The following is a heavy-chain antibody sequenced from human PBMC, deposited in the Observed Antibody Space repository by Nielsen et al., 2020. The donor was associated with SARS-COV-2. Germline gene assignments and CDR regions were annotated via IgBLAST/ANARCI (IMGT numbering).Heavy chain of an antibody. D-gene: IGHD5-18*01. CDR1: GYTFTSYA. CDR2: INAGNGNT. Sequence: ASVKVSCKASGYTFTSYAMHWVRQAPGQRLEWMGWINAGNGNTKYSQKFQGRVTITRDTSASTAYMELSSLRSEDTAVYYCASENGDTAMADYYYYGMDVWGQGTTVTVSS. V-gene: IGHV1-3*01. J-gene: IGHJ6*02. CDR3: ASENGDTAMADYYYYGMDV.